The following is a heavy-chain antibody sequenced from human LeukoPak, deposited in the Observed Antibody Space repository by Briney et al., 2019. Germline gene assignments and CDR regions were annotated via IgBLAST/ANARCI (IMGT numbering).Heavy chain of an antibody. J-gene: IGHJ4*02. CDR3: ARDGPGYSSSWYPEGFDC. CDR2: IYYSGST. D-gene: IGHD6-13*01. CDR1: GGSISSGGYY. Sequence: SETLSLTCTVSGGSISSGGYYWSWIRQHPGKGLEWIGYIYYSGSTYYNPSLKSRVTISVDTSKNQFSLRLSSVTAADTAVYYCARDGPGYSSSWYPEGFDCWGQGTLVTVSS. V-gene: IGHV4-31*03.